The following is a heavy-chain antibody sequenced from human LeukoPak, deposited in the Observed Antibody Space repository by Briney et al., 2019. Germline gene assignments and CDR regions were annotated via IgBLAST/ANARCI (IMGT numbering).Heavy chain of an antibody. CDR3: ATGGNSINFDY. CDR2: IIPIFGTA. CDR1: GGTFSSYA. D-gene: IGHD4-23*01. J-gene: IGHJ4*02. Sequence: ASVKVSCKASGGTFSSYAISWVRQAPGQGLEWMGGIIPIFGTANYAQKFQGRVTITTDESTSTAYMELSSLRSEDTAVYYCATGGNSINFDYWGQGTLVTVSS. V-gene: IGHV1-69*05.